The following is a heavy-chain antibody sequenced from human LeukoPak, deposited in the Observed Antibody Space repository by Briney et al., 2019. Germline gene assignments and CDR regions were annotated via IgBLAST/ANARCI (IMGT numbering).Heavy chain of an antibody. CDR3: AKGSGYGDKDYMDV. J-gene: IGHJ6*03. V-gene: IGHV3-9*01. Sequence: GGSLRLSCAASGFTFDDYAMHWVRQAPGKGLEWVSGISWNSGNKGYADSVKGRFTISRDNAKNSLYLQMNSLRAEDTALYYCAKGSGYGDKDYMDVWGKGTTVTISS. D-gene: IGHD4-17*01. CDR2: ISWNSGNK. CDR1: GFTFDDYA.